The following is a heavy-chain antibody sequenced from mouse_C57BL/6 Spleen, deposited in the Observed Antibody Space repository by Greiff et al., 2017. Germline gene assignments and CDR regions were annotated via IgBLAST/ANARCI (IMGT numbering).Heavy chain of an antibody. D-gene: IGHD2-5*01. Sequence: VQLKESGPGLVKPSQSLSLTCSVTGYSITSGYYWNWIRQFPGNKLEWMGYISYDGSNNYNPSLKNRISITRDTSKNQFFLKLNSVTTEDTATYYCAREDSNSFAYWGQGTLVTVSA. V-gene: IGHV3-6*01. CDR3: AREDSNSFAY. CDR1: GYSITSGYY. CDR2: ISYDGSN. J-gene: IGHJ3*01.